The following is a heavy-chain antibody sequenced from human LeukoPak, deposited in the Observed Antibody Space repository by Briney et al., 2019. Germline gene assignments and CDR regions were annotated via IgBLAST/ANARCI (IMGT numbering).Heavy chain of an antibody. J-gene: IGHJ4*02. D-gene: IGHD6-19*01. Sequence: GGSLRLSCAASGITFSTYAMSWVCQVPGKGLEWVSTITGSGADTFYADSVKGRFTISRGISRNTLYLQMNSLRAEDTALYYCAKGRSGWSSSSFDYWGQGTLVTVSS. CDR1: GITFSTYA. V-gene: IGHV3-23*01. CDR3: AKGRSGWSSSSFDY. CDR2: ITGSGADT.